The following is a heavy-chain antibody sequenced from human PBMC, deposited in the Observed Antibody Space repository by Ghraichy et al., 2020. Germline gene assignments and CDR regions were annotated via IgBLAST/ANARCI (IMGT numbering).Heavy chain of an antibody. J-gene: IGHJ4*02. V-gene: IGHV3-11*01. Sequence: GGSLRLSCAASAFRFSDYSMSWIRQAPGKGLEWVSYISNTGNTIYYADSVKGRFTISRDNAKKSLYLQMNNLRAEDTAVYYCAESRYSGTFWGQGTLVTVSS. CDR1: AFRFSDYS. D-gene: IGHD1-26*01. CDR3: AESRYSGTF. CDR2: ISNTGNTI.